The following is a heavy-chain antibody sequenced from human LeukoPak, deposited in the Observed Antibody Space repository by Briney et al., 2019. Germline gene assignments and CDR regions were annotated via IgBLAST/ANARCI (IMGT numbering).Heavy chain of an antibody. Sequence: PGGSLRLSCAASGFTFSSYSMNWVRQAPGKRLEWVSSISSSSSYIYYADSVKGRFTISRDNAKNSLYLQMNSLRAEDTAVYYCARPLRRYSIAAAGTSWFDPWGQGTLVTVSS. D-gene: IGHD6-13*01. CDR3: ARPLRRYSIAAAGTSWFDP. CDR2: ISSSSSYI. CDR1: GFTFSSYS. V-gene: IGHV3-21*01. J-gene: IGHJ5*02.